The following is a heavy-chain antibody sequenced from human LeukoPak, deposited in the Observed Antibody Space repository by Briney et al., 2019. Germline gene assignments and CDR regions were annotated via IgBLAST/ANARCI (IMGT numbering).Heavy chain of an antibody. V-gene: IGHV3-21*01. Sequence: GGSLRLSCAASGFTFSSYTMNWVRQAPGKGLEWVSSISCSSSYIYYADSVKGRFTISRDNAKNSLYLQMNSLRAEDTAVYYCARDRRVIIAFGIWGQGTMVTVSS. CDR2: ISCSSSYI. D-gene: IGHD3-10*01. CDR1: GFTFSSYT. CDR3: ARDRRVIIAFGI. J-gene: IGHJ3*02.